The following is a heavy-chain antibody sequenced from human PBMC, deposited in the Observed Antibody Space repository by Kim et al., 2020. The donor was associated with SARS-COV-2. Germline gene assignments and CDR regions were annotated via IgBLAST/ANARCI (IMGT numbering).Heavy chain of an antibody. CDR3: AKDDYGDYFDAFDI. V-gene: IGHV3-30*18. CDR2: ISYDGSNK. J-gene: IGHJ3*02. D-gene: IGHD4-17*01. CDR1: GFTFSSYG. Sequence: GGSLRLSCAASGFTFSSYGMHWVRQAPGKGLEWVAVISYDGSNKYYADSVKGRFTISRDNSKNTLYLQMNSLRAEDTAVYYCAKDDYGDYFDAFDIWGQG.